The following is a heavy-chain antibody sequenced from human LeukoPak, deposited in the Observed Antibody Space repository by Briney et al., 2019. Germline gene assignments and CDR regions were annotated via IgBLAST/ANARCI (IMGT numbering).Heavy chain of an antibody. Sequence: QSGGSLRLSCAASGFTVSSNYMSWVRQAPGKGLEWVSVIYSGGSTYYADSVKGRFTISRDNSKNTLYLQMNSLRAEDTAVYYCATSYSPFGLIDYWGQGTLVTVSS. J-gene: IGHJ4*02. D-gene: IGHD4-11*01. CDR2: IYSGGST. V-gene: IGHV3-53*05. CDR3: ATSYSPFGLIDY. CDR1: GFTVSSNY.